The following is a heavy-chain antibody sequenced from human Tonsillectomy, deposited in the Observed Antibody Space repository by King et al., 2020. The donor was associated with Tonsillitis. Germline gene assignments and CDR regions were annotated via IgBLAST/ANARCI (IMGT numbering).Heavy chain of an antibody. CDR2: ISRDGNYI. CDR3: ARVSASWYEGGFDS. D-gene: IGHD6-13*01. J-gene: IGHJ4*02. V-gene: IGHV3-21*01. CDR1: GFTSSSYN. Sequence: VQLVESGGGLVKPGGSLRLSCAGPGFTSSSYNMNWVRQAPGKGLEWVSSISRDGNYIYYPDSMKGRFTISRDNAKNSLYLQMNSLRADGTAVYYCARVSASWYEGGFDSWGQGTLVTVSS.